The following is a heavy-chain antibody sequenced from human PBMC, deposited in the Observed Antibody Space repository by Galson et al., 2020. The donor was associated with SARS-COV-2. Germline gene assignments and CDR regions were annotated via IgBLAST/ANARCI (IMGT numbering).Heavy chain of an antibody. CDR2: IHYSGST. Sequence: SETLSLTCTVPGGSVRSSGNYWVWIRQSPGKGLEYIGSIHYSGSTYYNPSPKSRVTTSVDTSKNQVSLKLSSVTAADTAVYYCARGAYDPLAGHYRDYGMDVWGQGTTVTVSS. D-gene: IGHD3-9*01. CDR3: ARGAYDPLAGHYRDYGMDV. V-gene: IGHV4-39*01. J-gene: IGHJ6*02. CDR1: GGSVRSSGNY.